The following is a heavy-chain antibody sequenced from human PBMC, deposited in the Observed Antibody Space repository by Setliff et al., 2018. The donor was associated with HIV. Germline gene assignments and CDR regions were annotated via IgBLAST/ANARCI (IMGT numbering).Heavy chain of an antibody. J-gene: IGHJ3*01. V-gene: IGHV5-51*01. Sequence: WVRQRPGKGLEWMGIIYPGDSDTKYSPSFQGQVSISADKSTSTAFLQWISLKASDTATYYCARQPSGFLNPKDSFDFWGQGTRVTVSS. CDR2: IYPGDSDT. CDR3: ARQPSGFLNPKDSFDF.